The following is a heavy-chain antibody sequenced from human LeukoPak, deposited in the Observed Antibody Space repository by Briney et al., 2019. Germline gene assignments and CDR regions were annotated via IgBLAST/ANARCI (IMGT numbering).Heavy chain of an antibody. D-gene: IGHD3-9*01. CDR2: IKSKTDGGTT. CDR3: TTGGTPIFRSNYYDY. J-gene: IGHJ4*02. V-gene: IGHV3-15*01. CDR1: GFTFSNAW. Sequence: KPGGSLRLSCAASGFTFSNAWMNWVRQAPGKGLEWVGRIKSKTDGGTTDYAAPVKGRFTISRGDSENTLYLQMNSLKTEDTAVYYCTTGGTPIFRSNYYDYWGQGTLITVSS.